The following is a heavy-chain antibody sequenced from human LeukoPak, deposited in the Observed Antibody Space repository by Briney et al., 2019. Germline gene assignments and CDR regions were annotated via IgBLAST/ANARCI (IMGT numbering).Heavy chain of an antibody. CDR2: INHSGST. J-gene: IGHJ4*02. CDR1: GGSFSGYY. V-gene: IGHV4-34*01. Sequence: SETLSLTCAVYGGSFSGYYWSWIRQPPGKGLEWIGEINHSGSTNYNPSLKSRVTMSVDTSKNQFSLKLSSVTAADTAVYYCARVSDYSNFIDYWGQGTLVTVSS. CDR3: ARVSDYSNFIDY. D-gene: IGHD4-11*01.